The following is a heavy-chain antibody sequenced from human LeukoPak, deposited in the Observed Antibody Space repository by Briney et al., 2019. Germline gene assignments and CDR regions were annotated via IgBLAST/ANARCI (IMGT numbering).Heavy chain of an antibody. CDR3: TEGGGTYYYYYMGV. CDR1: GVTFDDYA. J-gene: IGHJ6*03. Sequence: GGSPRLSCAASGVTFDDYAVHWVPQAPGTGLEWVSGISWNSGSIGYADSVKGRFTISRDNDKNFLYLQMNSLRAEDMALYYCTEGGGTYYYYYMGVWGKGTTVTVSS. V-gene: IGHV3-9*03. CDR2: ISWNSGSI.